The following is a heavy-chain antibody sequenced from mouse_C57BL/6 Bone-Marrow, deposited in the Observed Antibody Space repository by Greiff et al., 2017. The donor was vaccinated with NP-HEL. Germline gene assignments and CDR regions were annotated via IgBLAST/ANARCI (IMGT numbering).Heavy chain of an antibody. CDR1: GYTFTSYW. Sequence: VQLVESGAELAKPGASVKLSCKASGYTFTSYWMHWVKQRPGQGLEWIGYINPSSGYTKYNQKFKDKATLTADKSSSTAYMQLSSLTYEDSAVYYCARLGLRREGFFDYWGQGTTLTVSS. CDR3: ARLGLRREGFFDY. CDR2: INPSSGYT. V-gene: IGHV1-7*01. D-gene: IGHD2-4*01. J-gene: IGHJ2*01.